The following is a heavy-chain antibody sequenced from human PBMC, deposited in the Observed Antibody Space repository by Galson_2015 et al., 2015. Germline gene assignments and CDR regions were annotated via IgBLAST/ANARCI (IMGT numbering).Heavy chain of an antibody. CDR1: GGSFSGYY. CDR3: ARGLIVVVPAASYNWFDP. J-gene: IGHJ5*02. D-gene: IGHD2-2*01. CDR2: ISHSGST. V-gene: IGHV4-34*01. Sequence: ETLSLTCAVYGGSFSGYYWSWIRQPPGKELEWIGEISHSGSTNYNPSLKSRVTISVDTSKNQFSLKLSSVTAADTAVYYCARGLIVVVPAASYNWFDPWGQGTLVTVSS.